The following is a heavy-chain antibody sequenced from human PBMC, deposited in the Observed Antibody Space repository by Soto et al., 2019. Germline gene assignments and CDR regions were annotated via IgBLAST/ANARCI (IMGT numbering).Heavy chain of an antibody. CDR3: ARRGYVSRLPNVYIVV. V-gene: IGHV3-64*01. CDR1: GLTFSNYE. J-gene: IGHJ6*03. D-gene: IGHD2-15*01. CDR2: ISNNGAHT. Sequence: EAQLVESGGGLVQPGGSLRLSCAASGLTFSNYEMHWVRQAPGKGLEYVSGISNNGAHTAYSTSVKGRFTISRDNSENTLYLQMGSVRAEDMALYYCARRGYVSRLPNVYIVVWGKGTTVTVSS.